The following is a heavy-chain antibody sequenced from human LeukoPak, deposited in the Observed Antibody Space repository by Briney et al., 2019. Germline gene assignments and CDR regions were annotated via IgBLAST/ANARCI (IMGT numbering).Heavy chain of an antibody. Sequence: SETLSLTCTVSGYSISSGYYWGWIRQPPGKGLEWIGGIYHSGSTYYNPSLKSRVTISVDTSKNHFSLKLTSVTAADTAVYYCARENMAATMVDYWGQGTLVTVSS. CDR1: GYSISSGYY. CDR3: ARENMAATMVDY. D-gene: IGHD5-12*01. V-gene: IGHV4-38-2*02. CDR2: IYHSGST. J-gene: IGHJ4*02.